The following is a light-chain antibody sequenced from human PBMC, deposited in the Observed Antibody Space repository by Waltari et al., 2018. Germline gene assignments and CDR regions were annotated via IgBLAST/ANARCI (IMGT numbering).Light chain of an antibody. CDR3: QQYYTSPRT. Sequence: DIVMTQSPDSLAVSLGERATINCKASQSVLYISNDRNYLGWYQHKPGQPPKLLIYWASTRESGVPDRFSGSGSGTDFTLTISRLQAEDVAVYYCQQYYTSPRTFGQGTKVEIK. CDR1: QSVLYISNDRNY. V-gene: IGKV4-1*01. J-gene: IGKJ1*01. CDR2: WAS.